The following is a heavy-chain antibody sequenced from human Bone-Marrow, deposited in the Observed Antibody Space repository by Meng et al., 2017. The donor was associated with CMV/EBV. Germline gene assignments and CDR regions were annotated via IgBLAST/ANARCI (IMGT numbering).Heavy chain of an antibody. Sequence: GESLKISCAASGFTFDDYGMSWVRQAPGKGLEWVSGINWNGGSTGYADSVKGRFTISRDNAKNSLYLQMNSLRAEDTALYYCARGTAYYYDSSGYTGFDYWVQGTLVTVSS. CDR1: GFTFDDYG. CDR3: ARGTAYYYDSSGYTGFDY. CDR2: INWNGGST. D-gene: IGHD3-22*01. J-gene: IGHJ4*02. V-gene: IGHV3-20*04.